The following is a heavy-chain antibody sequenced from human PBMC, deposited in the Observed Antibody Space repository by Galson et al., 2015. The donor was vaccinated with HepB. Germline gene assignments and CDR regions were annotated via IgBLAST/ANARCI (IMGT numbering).Heavy chain of an antibody. D-gene: IGHD5-12*01. CDR3: VFLRGNDLKPLDY. CDR1: TFIFSTYS. V-gene: IGHV3-48*03. CDR2: ISASGTTI. Sequence: SLRLSCAASTFIFSTYSMNWVRQAPGMGLEWLSYISASGTTIYYADSVKGRFTISRDNAKNSLYLQMNSLRPEDTAVYFCVFLRGNDLKPLDYWDQGILVTVSS. J-gene: IGHJ4*02.